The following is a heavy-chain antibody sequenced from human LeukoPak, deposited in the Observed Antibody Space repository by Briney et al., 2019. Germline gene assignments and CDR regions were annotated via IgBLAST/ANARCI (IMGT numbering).Heavy chain of an antibody. CDR1: GFTFDDYA. CDR3: AKDFGDAFDI. J-gene: IGHJ3*02. CDR2: IRGDGRST. V-gene: IGHV3-43*02. Sequence: GGSLRLSCAASGFTFDDYATHWVRQGPGKGLEWVSLIRGDGRSTYYADSVKGRFTISRDNSKNSLYLQMNSLRTEDTALYYYAKDFGDAFDIWGQGTMVTVSS. D-gene: IGHD3-16*01.